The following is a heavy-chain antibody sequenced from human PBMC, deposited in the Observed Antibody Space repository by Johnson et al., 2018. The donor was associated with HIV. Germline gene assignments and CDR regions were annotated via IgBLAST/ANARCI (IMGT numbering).Heavy chain of an antibody. CDR2: ISYDGSNK. Sequence: VQLVESGGGVVQPGGSLRLSCAASGFTFNDNWMGWVRQAPGKGLEWVAVISYDGSNKYYADSVKGRFTISRDSSKNTVYLQMNNLRAEDTAVYNCARGLGYVFYGGNSNAFHVWGQGTMVTVSS. V-gene: IGHV3-30*14. J-gene: IGHJ3*01. D-gene: IGHD4-23*01. CDR1: GFTFNDNW. CDR3: ARGLGYVFYGGNSNAFHV.